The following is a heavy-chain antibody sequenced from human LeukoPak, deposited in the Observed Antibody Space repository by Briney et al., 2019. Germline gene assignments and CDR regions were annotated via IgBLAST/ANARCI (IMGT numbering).Heavy chain of an antibody. CDR3: AKGIRQLGNHYYYMDV. Sequence: PGGSLRLSCAASGFTFSDYYMSWIRQAPGKALEWVSYVSSGSSTIYYADSVKGRFTMSRDNPKNMLYLQMNSLRAEDTALYYCAKGIRQLGNHYYYMDVWGKGTTVTVSS. CDR2: VSSGSSTI. D-gene: IGHD7-27*01. J-gene: IGHJ6*03. V-gene: IGHV3-11*01. CDR1: GFTFSDYY.